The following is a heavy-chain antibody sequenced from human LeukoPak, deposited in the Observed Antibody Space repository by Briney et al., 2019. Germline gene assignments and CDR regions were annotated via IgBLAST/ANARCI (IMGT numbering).Heavy chain of an antibody. CDR1: GFTFSDYN. CDR2: ISRSGSTK. CDR3: ARDPGQYGSGSYYYDY. D-gene: IGHD3-10*01. J-gene: IGHJ4*02. Sequence: GGSLRLSCAASGFTFSDYNMRWIRQAPGKGLEWVSSISRSGSTKCYADSVKGRFTISRDNAKNTLYLQMNSLRAEDTAVYYCARDPGQYGSGSYYYDYWGQGTLVTVSS. V-gene: IGHV3-11*04.